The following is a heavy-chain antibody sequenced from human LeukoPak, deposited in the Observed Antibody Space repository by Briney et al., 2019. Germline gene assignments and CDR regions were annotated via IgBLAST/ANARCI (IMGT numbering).Heavy chain of an antibody. D-gene: IGHD5-12*01. CDR3: AEDIEASWLTFDY. CDR2: ISWNSGSI. V-gene: IGHV3-9*01. Sequence: GGSLRLSCAASGFTFDDYAMHWVRQAPGKGLEWVSGISWNSGSIGYADSVKGRFTISRDNAKNSLYLQMNSLRAEDTALYYCAEDIEASWLTFDYWGQGTLVTVSS. J-gene: IGHJ4*02. CDR1: GFTFDDYA.